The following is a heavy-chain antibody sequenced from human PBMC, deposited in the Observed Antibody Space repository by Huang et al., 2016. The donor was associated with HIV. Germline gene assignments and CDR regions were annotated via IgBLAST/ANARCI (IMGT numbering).Heavy chain of an antibody. Sequence: QVQLVQSGAEVKTPGSSVKVSCKASGGTFSKYAISWVRQAPGQGLEWMGGVSQMLGTPNYARKFQGRVTITADDSTSTTYVEVSSLRSEDTALYYCARGQLGSYGDYDVLYWGQGTLVTVSS. CDR1: GGTFSKYA. CDR2: VSQMLGTP. V-gene: IGHV1-69*13. CDR3: ARGQLGSYGDYDVLY. D-gene: IGHD4-17*01. J-gene: IGHJ4*02.